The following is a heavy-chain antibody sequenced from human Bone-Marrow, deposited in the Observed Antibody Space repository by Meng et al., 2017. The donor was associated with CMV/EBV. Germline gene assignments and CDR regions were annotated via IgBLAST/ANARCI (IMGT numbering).Heavy chain of an antibody. CDR2: IKQDGSEK. V-gene: IGHV3-7*01. Sequence: GGSLRLSCAASGFTFSSYWMSWVRQAPGKGLEWVANIKQDGSEKYYVDSVKGRFTISRDNAKNSLYLQMNSLRAEDTAVYYCARANDFWSGYNYYYYGMYVWGQGTTVTVSS. D-gene: IGHD3-3*01. J-gene: IGHJ6*02. CDR3: ARANDFWSGYNYYYYGMYV. CDR1: GFTFSSYW.